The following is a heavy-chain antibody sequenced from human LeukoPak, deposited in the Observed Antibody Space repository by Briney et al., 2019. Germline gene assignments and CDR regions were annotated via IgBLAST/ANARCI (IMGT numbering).Heavy chain of an antibody. CDR3: AKGGGYGSGSYYIPIY. J-gene: IGHJ4*02. CDR2: ISGSGGST. V-gene: IGHV3-23*01. Sequence: GGSLRLSCAASGFTFSSYATSWVRQAPGKGLEWVSAISGSGGSTYYADSVKGRFTISRDNSKNTLYLQMNSLRAEDTAVYYCAKGGGYGSGSYYIPIYWGQGTLVTVSS. D-gene: IGHD3-10*01. CDR1: GFTFSSYA.